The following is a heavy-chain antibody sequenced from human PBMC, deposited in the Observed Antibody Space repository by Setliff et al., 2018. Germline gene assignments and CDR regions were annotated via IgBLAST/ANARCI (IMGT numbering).Heavy chain of an antibody. J-gene: IGHJ4*02. CDR3: STLTTVTTSPL. CDR1: GFTFSNAW. V-gene: IGHV3-15*01. Sequence: PGGSLRLSCAASGFTFSNAWMSWVRQAPGKGLEWVGRIKSKTDGGTTDYAAPAKGRFTISRDDSKNTLYLQMNSLETEDTAVYYCSTLTTVTTSPLWGQGTLVTVSS. D-gene: IGHD4-17*01. CDR2: IKSKTDGGTT.